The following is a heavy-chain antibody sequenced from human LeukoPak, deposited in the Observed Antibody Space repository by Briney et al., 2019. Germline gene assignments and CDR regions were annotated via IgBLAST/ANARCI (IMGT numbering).Heavy chain of an antibody. D-gene: IGHD3-9*01. J-gene: IGHJ4*02. V-gene: IGHV1-2*02. CDR1: GYTFTGYY. Sequence: ASVKVSCKASGYTFTGYYMHWVRHAPGQGHEWKGLINPNSGGTNYAQKFQGRVTMTRDTSISTAYMELSRLSSDDTAVYYCATLRNYDILTAPDYWGQGTLVTVSS. CDR3: ATLRNYDILTAPDY. CDR2: INPNSGGT.